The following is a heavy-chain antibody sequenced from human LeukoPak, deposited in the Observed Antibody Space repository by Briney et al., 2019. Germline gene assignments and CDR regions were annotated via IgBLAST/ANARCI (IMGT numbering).Heavy chain of an antibody. D-gene: IGHD6-6*01. CDR1: GFTFDDYA. V-gene: IGHV3-9*01. J-gene: IGHJ4*02. CDR2: ISWNSGSI. Sequence: GGSLRLSCAASGFTFDDYAMHWVRQAPGKGLEWVSGISWNSGSIGYADSVKGRFTISRDNAKNSLYLQMNSLRAEDTALYYCAKMGHSSSSPFDYWGQGTLVTASS. CDR3: AKMGHSSSSPFDY.